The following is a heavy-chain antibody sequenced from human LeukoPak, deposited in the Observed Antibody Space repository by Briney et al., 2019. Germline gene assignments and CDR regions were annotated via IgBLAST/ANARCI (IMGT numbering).Heavy chain of an antibody. CDR3: ARDSMVRGVNYFDY. CDR1: GGYISSGGYY. CDR2: IYYSGST. D-gene: IGHD3-10*01. J-gene: IGHJ4*02. V-gene: IGHV4-31*03. Sequence: PSETLSLTCTVSGGYISSGGYYWSWIRQHPGKGLEWIGYIYYSGSTYYNPSLKSRVTISVDTSKNQFSLKLSSVTAADAAVYYCARDSMVRGVNYFDYWGQGTLVTVSS.